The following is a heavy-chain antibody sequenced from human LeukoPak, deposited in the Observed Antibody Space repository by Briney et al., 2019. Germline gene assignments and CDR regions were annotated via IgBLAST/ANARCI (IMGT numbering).Heavy chain of an antibody. Sequence: VASVKVSCKASGYTFTSYGISWVRQAPGQGLEWMGWVSAYNGNTNYAQKLQGRVTMTTDTSTSTAYMELRSLRSDDTALYYCARDAELGYCSGGSCSPLDYWGQGTLVTVSS. V-gene: IGHV1-18*01. CDR1: GYTFTSYG. D-gene: IGHD2-15*01. CDR2: VSAYNGNT. J-gene: IGHJ4*02. CDR3: ARDAELGYCSGGSCSPLDY.